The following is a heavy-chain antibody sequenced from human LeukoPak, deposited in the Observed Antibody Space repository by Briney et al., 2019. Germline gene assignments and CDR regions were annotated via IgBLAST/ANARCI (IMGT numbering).Heavy chain of an antibody. Sequence: AGSLRLSCAASGFTFSSYAMSWVRQAPGKGLEWVSAISGGGGSTYYADSVKGRFTISRDNSTHTLYLQMNSLRAEDTAVYYCAKDHRLLWFGELFYFFDYWGQGTLVTVSS. V-gene: IGHV3-23*01. CDR1: GFTFSSYA. D-gene: IGHD3-10*01. CDR2: ISGGGGST. J-gene: IGHJ4*02. CDR3: AKDHRLLWFGELFYFFDY.